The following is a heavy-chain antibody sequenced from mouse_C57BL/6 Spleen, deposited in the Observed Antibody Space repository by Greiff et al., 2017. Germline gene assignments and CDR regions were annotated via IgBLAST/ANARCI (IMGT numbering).Heavy chain of an antibody. CDR1: GYAFSSSW. CDR3: ARGLVPFDD. D-gene: IGHD4-1*01. Sequence: VQRVESGPELVKPGASVKISCKASGYAFSSSWMNWVKQRPGKGLEWIGRIYPGDGDTNYNGKFKGKATLTADKSSSTAYMQLSSLTSEDAAVYFCARGLVPFDDWGQGTTLTVSS. CDR2: IYPGDGDT. J-gene: IGHJ2*01. V-gene: IGHV1-82*01.